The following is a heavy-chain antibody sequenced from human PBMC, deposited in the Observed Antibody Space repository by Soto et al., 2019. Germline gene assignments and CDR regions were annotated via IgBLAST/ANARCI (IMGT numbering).Heavy chain of an antibody. Sequence: GESLKISCRGSGYSFTSYWIGWVRQMPGKGLEWMGIIYPGDSDTRYSPSFQGQVTISADKSISTAYLQWSSLKASDTAMYYCARRRRPRYHYDSSLGAFDIWGQGTMVTVSS. V-gene: IGHV5-51*01. CDR2: IYPGDSDT. CDR1: GYSFTSYW. D-gene: IGHD3-22*01. CDR3: ARRRRPRYHYDSSLGAFDI. J-gene: IGHJ3*02.